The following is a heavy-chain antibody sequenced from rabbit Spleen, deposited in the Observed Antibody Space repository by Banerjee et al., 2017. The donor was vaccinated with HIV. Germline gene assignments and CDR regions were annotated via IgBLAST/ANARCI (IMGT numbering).Heavy chain of an antibody. V-gene: IGHV1S45*01. D-gene: IGHD1-1*01. CDR1: GFSFSSSYW. CDR2: IDAGTSGRT. J-gene: IGHJ4*01. Sequence: QEQLEESGGDLVKPEGSLTLTCTASGFSFSSSYWICWVRQAPGKGLEWIACIDAGTSGRTYYASWVNGRFTISKTSSTTVDLKMPSLTAADTATYFCARDLVAVIGWNFSLWGPGTLVTVS. CDR3: ARDLVAVIGWNFSL.